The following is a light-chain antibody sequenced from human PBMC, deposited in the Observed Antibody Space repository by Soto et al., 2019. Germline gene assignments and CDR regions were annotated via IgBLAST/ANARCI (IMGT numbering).Light chain of an antibody. V-gene: IGKV3-20*01. Sequence: EIVLTQSPGTLSLSPGERATLSCRASQSVSKTFVAWYQQKPSQDPRLLISGASNRPTAIPDRFSGSGSGTDFSLTIDSLQPEDLAVYFCQEYCSSPSTFGGGTKVAVK. J-gene: IGKJ4*01. CDR1: QSVSKTF. CDR3: QEYCSSPST. CDR2: GAS.